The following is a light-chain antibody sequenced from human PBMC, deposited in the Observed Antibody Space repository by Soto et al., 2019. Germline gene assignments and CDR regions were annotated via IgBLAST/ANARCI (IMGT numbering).Light chain of an antibody. CDR3: QQYENRPLT. CDR1: QDIRNH. J-gene: IGKJ4*01. V-gene: IGKV1-33*01. CDR2: DAS. Sequence: DIQMTQSPSSLSASVGDRVTITCQASQDIRNHLNWYQQKPGKAPNLLINDASNLETGVPSRFSGSGSGTDFTFTITSLQPEDIATYYCQQYENRPLTFGGGTKVDIK.